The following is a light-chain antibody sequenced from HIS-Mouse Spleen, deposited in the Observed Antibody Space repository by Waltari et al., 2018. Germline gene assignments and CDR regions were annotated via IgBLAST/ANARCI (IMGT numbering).Light chain of an antibody. CDR1: SSDVGSYNL. J-gene: IGLJ3*02. CDR2: EGS. CDR3: CSYAGRSTWV. Sequence: QSALTQPASVSGSPGQSITISCTGTSSDVGSYNLVSWYQQHPGKAPKLMIYEGSKRPSGVSNRFSGSKSGNTASLTISGLQAEDEADYYCCSYAGRSTWVFGG. V-gene: IGLV2-23*01.